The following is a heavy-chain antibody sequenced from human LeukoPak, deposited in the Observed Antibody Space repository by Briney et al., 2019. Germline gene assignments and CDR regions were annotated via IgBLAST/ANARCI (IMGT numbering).Heavy chain of an antibody. D-gene: IGHD1-26*01. CDR1: GGSITSSSYY. CDR2: IYYSGST. J-gene: IGHJ5*02. CDR3: AATNSGSYPLKTWFDP. V-gene: IGHV4-61*01. Sequence: PSETLSLTCTVSGGSITSSSYYWSWIRQPPGKGLEWIGYIYYSGSTNYNPSLKSRVTISVDTSKNQFSLKLSSVTAADTAVYYCAATNSGSYPLKTWFDPWGQGTLVTVSS.